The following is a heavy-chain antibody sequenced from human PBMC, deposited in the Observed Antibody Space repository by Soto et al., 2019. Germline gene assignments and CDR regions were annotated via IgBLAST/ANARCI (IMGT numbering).Heavy chain of an antibody. CDR3: ARGAYYDSSGYYYNWIDP. Sequence: SQTLSLTCAISGDSVSSNSAAWNWIRQSPSRGLEWLGRTYYRSKWYNDYAVSVKSRITINPDTSKNQFSLQLSSVTPEDTAVYYCARGAYYDSSGYYYNWIDPWGQGTLVTVSS. D-gene: IGHD3-22*01. CDR1: GDSVSSNSAA. J-gene: IGHJ5*02. V-gene: IGHV6-1*01. CDR2: TYYRSKWYN.